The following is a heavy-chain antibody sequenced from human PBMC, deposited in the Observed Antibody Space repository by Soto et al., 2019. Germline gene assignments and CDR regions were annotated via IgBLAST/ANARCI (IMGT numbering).Heavy chain of an antibody. J-gene: IGHJ4*01. CDR1: GFSFSDFA. CDR3: AKGRAITVYGVDSLFDY. D-gene: IGHD3-3*01. CDR2: ISGSGDNT. Sequence: ESLRLSCKASGFSFSDFAMTWVRQAPGKGLEWVSVISGSGDNTFYAASVKGRFAISRDNSKNVLYLQMNSLSADDAAVYFCAKGRAITVYGVDSLFDYWGLGTLVTVSS. V-gene: IGHV3-23*01.